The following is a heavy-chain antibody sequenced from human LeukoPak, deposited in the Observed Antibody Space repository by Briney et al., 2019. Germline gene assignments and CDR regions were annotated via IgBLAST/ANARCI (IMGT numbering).Heavy chain of an antibody. D-gene: IGHD6-13*01. Sequence: SETLSLTCAVYGGSFSGYYWSWIRQPPGKGLEWIGEINHSGSTNYNPSLKSRVTISVDTSKNQFSLKLSSVTAADTAVYYCARGSWYDANWFDPWGQGTLVTVSS. V-gene: IGHV4-34*01. CDR2: INHSGST. J-gene: IGHJ5*02. CDR3: ARGSWYDANWFDP. CDR1: GGSFSGYY.